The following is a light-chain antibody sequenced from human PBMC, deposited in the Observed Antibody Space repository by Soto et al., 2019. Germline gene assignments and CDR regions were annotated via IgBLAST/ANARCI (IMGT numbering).Light chain of an antibody. J-gene: IGKJ2*01. CDR2: GAS. CDR1: QSLRSS. V-gene: IGKV3-15*01. CDR3: QQYNNWPDLYT. Sequence: EIVMTQSPATLSVSPGERATLSCRARQSLRSSIAWYQQKPGQAPRLLIYGASTRATGVPASFSGSGSGTEFTLPFSSLQSEDFAVYYCQQYNNWPDLYTFGQGTKLEIK.